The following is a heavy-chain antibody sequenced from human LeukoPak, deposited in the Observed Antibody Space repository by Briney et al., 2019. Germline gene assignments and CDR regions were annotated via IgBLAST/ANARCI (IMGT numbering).Heavy chain of an antibody. CDR3: TLGSGSYKRPFDY. Sequence: GGSLRLSCAASGFTFSSYAMHWVRQAPGKGLEWVAVISYDGSNKYYADSVKGRFTISRDNSKNTLYLQMNSLRAEDTAVYYCTLGSGSYKRPFDYWGQGTLVTVSS. CDR1: GFTFSSYA. CDR2: ISYDGSNK. V-gene: IGHV3-30-3*01. D-gene: IGHD1-26*01. J-gene: IGHJ4*02.